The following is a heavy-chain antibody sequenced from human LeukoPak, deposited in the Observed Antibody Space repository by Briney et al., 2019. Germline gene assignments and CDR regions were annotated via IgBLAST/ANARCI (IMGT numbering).Heavy chain of an antibody. V-gene: IGHV3-48*02. D-gene: IGHD2-21*02. J-gene: IGHJ4*02. CDR1: GFTFSSYS. CDR3: ARDSFGDWAFDY. CDR2: ITSSSTI. Sequence: PGRSLRLSCAASGFTFSSYSMNWVRQAPGKGLEWVSYITSSSTIYYADSVKGRFTISRDNAKNSLYLQMNSLRDEDTAVYYCARDSFGDWAFDYWGQGTLVTVSS.